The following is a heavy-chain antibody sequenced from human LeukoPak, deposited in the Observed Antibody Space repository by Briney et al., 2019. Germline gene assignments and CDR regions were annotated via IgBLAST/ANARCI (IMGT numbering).Heavy chain of an antibody. V-gene: IGHV3-73*01. CDR2: IRSKTNRYAT. Sequence: GGSLRLSCAASGLTFSDSAMHWVRQASGKGLEWVGRIRSKTNRYATAYAASVKGRFTISRDDSKNTTYLQMNSLKTEDTAVYYCTTPTTVTTASHWGQGALVTVSS. CDR3: TTPTTVTTASH. CDR1: GLTFSDSA. D-gene: IGHD4-17*01. J-gene: IGHJ4*02.